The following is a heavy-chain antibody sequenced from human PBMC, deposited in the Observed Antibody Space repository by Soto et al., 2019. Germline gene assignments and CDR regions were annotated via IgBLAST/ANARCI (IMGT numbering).Heavy chain of an antibody. Sequence: EVKLVESGGDLVKPGGSLRLSCAASGYSFTDAWMNWVRQAPGKGLEWVGCIKSFADGGTTEYAAPVKGRFSISREDSTLTVFLQMNSLQTEDTAVYYCTRRPKAADIGVGSLDFWGRGTLVTVSA. CDR1: GYSFTDAW. D-gene: IGHD3-9*01. CDR2: IKSFADGGTT. J-gene: IGHJ4*02. CDR3: TRRPKAADIGVGSLDF. V-gene: IGHV3-15*07.